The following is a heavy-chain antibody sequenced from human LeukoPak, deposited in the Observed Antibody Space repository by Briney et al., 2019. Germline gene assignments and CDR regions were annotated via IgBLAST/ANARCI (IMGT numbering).Heavy chain of an antibody. CDR3: ARRPRYCSSTSCFIFDY. J-gene: IGHJ4*02. Sequence: PSETLSLTCTVSGGSVSSGGYYWSWIRQHPGKGLEWMGYIYYSGSTYYNPSLKSQVTISVDTSKNQFSLKLSSVTAADTAVYYCARRPRYCSSTSCFIFDYWGQGTLVTVSS. CDR2: IYYSGST. CDR1: GGSVSSGGYY. V-gene: IGHV4-31*01. D-gene: IGHD2-2*01.